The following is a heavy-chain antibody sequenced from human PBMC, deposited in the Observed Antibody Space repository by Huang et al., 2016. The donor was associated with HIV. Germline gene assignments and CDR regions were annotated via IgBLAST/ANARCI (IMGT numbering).Heavy chain of an antibody. CDR3: ARGLYSSSWAPFDY. D-gene: IGHD6-13*01. V-gene: IGHV7-4-1*02. CDR2: INTNPGNP. J-gene: IGHJ4*02. Sequence: QVQLVQSGSELKKPGASVKVSCKASGYTFTSYAMNWVRQAPGQGLEWMGVINTNPGNPTDAQGLTGRFVFALDTSVSTAYLQISSLKAEDTAVYYCARGLYSSSWAPFDYWGQGTLVTVSS. CDR1: GYTFTSYA.